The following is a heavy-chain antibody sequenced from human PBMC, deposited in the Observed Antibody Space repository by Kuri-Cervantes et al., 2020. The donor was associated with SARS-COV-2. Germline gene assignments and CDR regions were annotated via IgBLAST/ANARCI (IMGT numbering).Heavy chain of an antibody. D-gene: IGHD3-3*01. V-gene: IGHV1-18*04. CDR3: AKDHLPSYYDFWSGYYSFDY. CDR1: GYTFTSYG. Sequence: ASVTVSCKASGYTFTSYGISWVRQAPGQGLEWMGWISAYNGNTNYAQKLQGRVTMTTDTSTSTAYMELRSLRSDDTAVYYCAKDHLPSYYDFWSGYYSFDYWGQGTLVTVSS. CDR2: ISAYNGNT. J-gene: IGHJ4*02.